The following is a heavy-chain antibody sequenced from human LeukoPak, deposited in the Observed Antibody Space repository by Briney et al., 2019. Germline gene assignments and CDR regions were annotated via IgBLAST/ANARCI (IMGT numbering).Heavy chain of an antibody. J-gene: IGHJ6*02. CDR2: ISSSSSYI. D-gene: IGHD4-17*01. V-gene: IGHV3-21*04. CDR1: GFTFSSYS. CDR3: AKDILRSDYGDYANYYYGMDV. Sequence: GGSLRLSCAASGFTFSSYSMNWVRQAPGKGLEWVSSISSSSSYIYYADSVKGRFTISRDNAKNSLYLQMNSLRAEDTALYYCAKDILRSDYGDYANYYYGMDVWGQGTTVTVSS.